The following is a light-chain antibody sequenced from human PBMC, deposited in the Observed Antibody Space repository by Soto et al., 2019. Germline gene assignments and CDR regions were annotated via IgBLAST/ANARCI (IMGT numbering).Light chain of an antibody. CDR3: QQSHSSPWT. J-gene: IGKJ1*01. V-gene: IGKV3D-20*01. Sequence: EIVLTQSPATLSLSPGERATLSCGASQNIGSSYLAWYQQKPGLAPRLLIYDASSRATGIPDRFSGSGSGTDFTLTISRLEPEDFAVYYCQQSHSSPWTFGQGTKVEIK. CDR1: QNIGSSY. CDR2: DAS.